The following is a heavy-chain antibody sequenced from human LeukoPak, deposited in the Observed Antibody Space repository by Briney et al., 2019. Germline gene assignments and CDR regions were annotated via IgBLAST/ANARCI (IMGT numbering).Heavy chain of an antibody. J-gene: IGHJ4*02. CDR3: ARAARDFWSGYYHFDY. CDR2: IYSGGST. CDR1: GFAVSSNY. Sequence: GGSLRLSCAASGFAVSSNYMSWVRQAPGKGLEWVSVIYSGGSTYYADSVKGRFTISRDNSKNTLYLQMNSLRAEDTAVYYCARAARDFWSGYYHFDYWGQGTLVTVSS. D-gene: IGHD3-3*01. V-gene: IGHV3-53*01.